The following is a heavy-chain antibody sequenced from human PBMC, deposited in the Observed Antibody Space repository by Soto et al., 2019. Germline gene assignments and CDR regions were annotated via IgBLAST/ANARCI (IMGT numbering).Heavy chain of an antibody. Sequence: SETLSLTCGVSGGTVASSHWWSWVRQSPGRGLEWIGNVYHTGDTNFNPSLQSRVTFSVDKSDNQFSLRLTSVTAADTAVYFCAREIVTAGGNNYFDPWGPGTLVTVSS. D-gene: IGHD2-21*02. V-gene: IGHV4-4*02. CDR2: VYHTGDT. CDR3: AREIVTAGGNNYFDP. CDR1: GGTVASSHW. J-gene: IGHJ5*02.